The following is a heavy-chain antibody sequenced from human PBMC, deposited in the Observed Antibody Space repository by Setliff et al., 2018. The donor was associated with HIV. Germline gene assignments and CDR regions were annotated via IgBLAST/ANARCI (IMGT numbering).Heavy chain of an antibody. Sequence: SETLSLTCTVSGASISSYYWSWVRQPAGKGLEWIGRIYPSGITTYNPSLKGRLTMSLDTSKNQFSLNVNSVTAPDTAVYYCVRPSAGGGYNYWYFDLWGRGTLVTVSS. V-gene: IGHV4-4*07. CDR2: IYPSGIT. CDR1: GASISSYY. CDR3: VRPSAGGGYNYWYFDL. D-gene: IGHD5-12*01. J-gene: IGHJ2*01.